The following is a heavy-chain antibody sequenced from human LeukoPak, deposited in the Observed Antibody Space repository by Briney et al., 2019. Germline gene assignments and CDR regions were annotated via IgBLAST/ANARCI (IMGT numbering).Heavy chain of an antibody. J-gene: IGHJ4*02. Sequence: ASVKVSRKASGGTFSSYAISWVRQAPGQGLEWMGGIIPIFGTANYAQKFQGRVTITADESTSTAYMELSSLRSEDTAVYYCARGASAVAAHLVYWGQGTLVTVSS. CDR1: GGTFSSYA. CDR3: ARGASAVAAHLVY. V-gene: IGHV1-69*13. CDR2: IIPIFGTA. D-gene: IGHD6-6*01.